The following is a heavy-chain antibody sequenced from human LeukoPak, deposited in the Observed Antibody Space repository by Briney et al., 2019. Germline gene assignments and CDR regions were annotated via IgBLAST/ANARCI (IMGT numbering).Heavy chain of an antibody. CDR1: GYTFTGYY. CDR3: AREHYDSSGDASNWFDP. CDR2: INPNSGGT. V-gene: IGHV1-2*02. Sequence: ASVKVSCKTSGYTFTGYYMHWVRQAPGQGLEWMGWINPNSGGTNYARKFQGRVTMTRDTSISTAYMELSRLRSGDTAVYYCAREHYDSSGDASNWFDPWGQGTLVTVSS. D-gene: IGHD3-22*01. J-gene: IGHJ5*02.